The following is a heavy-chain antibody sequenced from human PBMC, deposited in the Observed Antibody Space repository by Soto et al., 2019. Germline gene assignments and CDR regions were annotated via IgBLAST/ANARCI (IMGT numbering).Heavy chain of an antibody. CDR2: ILYDGSTK. CDR3: ARDGRTGTTLPHGGLDQ. CDR1: GFTFRSYA. J-gene: IGHJ4*02. V-gene: IGHV3-30-3*01. Sequence: QVQLMESGGGVVQPGGSLRLSCAASGFTFRSYAIHWVRQAPGKGLEWVAIILYDGSTKFYTDSVKGRFTISRDNSNNTLYLQMNRLRSEDTAIYYCARDGRTGTTLPHGGLDQWGQGTLVTVSS. D-gene: IGHD3-10*01.